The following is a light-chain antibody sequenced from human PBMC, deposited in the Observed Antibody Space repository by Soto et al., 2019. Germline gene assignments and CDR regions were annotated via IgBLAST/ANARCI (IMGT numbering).Light chain of an antibody. CDR3: QQYNNWPYT. Sequence: EIVMTQSPATLSVSPGERATLSCRASQSVSSNLAWYQQKPGQAPRLLIYGASTRATAIPARFSGSGSGTDFTLTISSLQSEEFAVYYCQQYNNWPYTFGQGTKLEIK. CDR1: QSVSSN. CDR2: GAS. V-gene: IGKV3-15*01. J-gene: IGKJ2*01.